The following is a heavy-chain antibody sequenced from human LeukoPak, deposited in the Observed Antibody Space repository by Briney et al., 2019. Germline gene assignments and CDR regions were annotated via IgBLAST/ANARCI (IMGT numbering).Heavy chain of an antibody. J-gene: IGHJ4*02. CDR2: ISGSGGST. CDR1: GFTFSSYA. Sequence: PGGSLRLSCAASGFTFSSYAMSWVRQAPGKGLEWVSAISGSGGSTYYADSVKGRFTVSRDNSKNTLYLQMNSLRAEDTAVYYCAKAKRRITMIADYWGQGTLVTVSS. D-gene: IGHD3-22*01. V-gene: IGHV3-23*01. CDR3: AKAKRRITMIADY.